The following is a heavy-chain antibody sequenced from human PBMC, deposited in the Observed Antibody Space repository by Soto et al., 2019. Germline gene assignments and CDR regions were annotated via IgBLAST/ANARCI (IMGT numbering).Heavy chain of an antibody. CDR3: AKDLWCGDSY. D-gene: IGHD3-10*01. CDR2: ISYDGSNK. CDR1: GFTFSSYG. V-gene: IGHV3-30*18. Sequence: QVQLVESGGGVVQPGRSLRLSCAASGFTFSSYGMHWVRQAPGKGLEWVAVISYDGSNKNYADSVKGRFTISRDNSKNTLYLQMNSLRAEDTAVYYCAKDLWCGDSYWGQGTLVTVSS. J-gene: IGHJ4*02.